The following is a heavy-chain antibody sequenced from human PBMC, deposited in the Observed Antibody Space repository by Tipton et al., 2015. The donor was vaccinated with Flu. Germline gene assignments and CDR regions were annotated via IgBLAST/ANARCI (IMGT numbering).Heavy chain of an antibody. CDR1: GFTFNRHG. V-gene: IGHV3-33*01. CDR2: IWYDGSKE. J-gene: IGHJ4*02. CDR3: ARGDAYNSLDH. Sequence: SGFTFNRHGMHWVRQAPGKGLEWVAVIWYDGSKEYYADSMKGRFTISRDNSKNTLFLQMNSLRHEDTAVYYCARGDAYNSLDHWGQGTRVTVSS. D-gene: IGHD5-24*01.